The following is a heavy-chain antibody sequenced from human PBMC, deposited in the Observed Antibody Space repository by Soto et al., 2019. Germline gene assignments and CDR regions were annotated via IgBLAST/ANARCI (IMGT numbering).Heavy chain of an antibody. CDR1: GFTLESYA. J-gene: IGHJ4*02. Sequence: EVQLVESGGGSVKPGRSRSLSCVASGFTLESYAMHWVRQVPGKGREWVSGISWNSGSIGYEDSVKGRFTISRDNAQKSLYLEMNTLRVEDTAFYYCVKDIHEQWLVSHFEYWGQGALVTVSS. CDR2: ISWNSGSI. V-gene: IGHV3-9*01. CDR3: VKDIHEQWLVSHFEY. D-gene: IGHD6-19*01.